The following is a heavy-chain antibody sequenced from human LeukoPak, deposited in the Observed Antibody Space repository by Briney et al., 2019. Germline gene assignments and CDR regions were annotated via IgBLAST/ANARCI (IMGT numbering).Heavy chain of an antibody. CDR2: IGNSGATT. CDR1: GFSFSSYD. V-gene: IGHV3-23*01. CDR3: AKDSIPQLVATHS. Sequence: PGGSLRPSCAASGFSFSSYDMTWVRQAPGKEREWVSTIGNSGATTFYAASLKGRFTISRDNSKNTLCLQMNSLRVEDTAVYYCAKDSIPQLVATHSWGQGTLVTVFS. J-gene: IGHJ4*02. D-gene: IGHD6-13*01.